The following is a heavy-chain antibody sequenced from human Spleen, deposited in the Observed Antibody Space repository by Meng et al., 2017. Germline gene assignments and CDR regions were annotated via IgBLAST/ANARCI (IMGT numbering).Heavy chain of an antibody. CDR3: ARGPRITVAGGWFDP. CDR2: INHSGST. V-gene: IGHV4-34*01. J-gene: IGHJ5*02. Sequence: QGRLQQGGAGLLKPSETLSLTCVVSGGSFSDYYWSWIRQPPGKGLEWIGEINHSGSTNYNPSLESRATISVDTSQNNLSLKLSSVTAADSAVYYCARGPRITVAGGWFDPWGQGTLVTVSS. CDR1: GGSFSDYY. D-gene: IGHD4-11*01.